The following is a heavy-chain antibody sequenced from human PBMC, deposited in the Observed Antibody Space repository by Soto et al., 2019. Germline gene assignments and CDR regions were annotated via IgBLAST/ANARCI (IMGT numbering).Heavy chain of an antibody. D-gene: IGHD3-10*01. Sequence: SETLSLTCTVSGGSISSSSYYWGWIRQPPGKGLEWIGSIYYSGSTYYNPSLKSRVTISVDTSKNQFSLKLSSVTAADTAVYYCASSSFLRSGDLFHGLDVWGQGTTVTVSS. CDR2: IYYSGST. CDR1: GGSISSSSYY. J-gene: IGHJ6*02. CDR3: ASSSFLRSGDLFHGLDV. V-gene: IGHV4-39*01.